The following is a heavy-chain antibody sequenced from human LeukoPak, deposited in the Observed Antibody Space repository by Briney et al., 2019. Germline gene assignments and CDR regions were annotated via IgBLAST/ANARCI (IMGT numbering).Heavy chain of an antibody. D-gene: IGHD3-10*01. Sequence: SSETLSLTCAVSGYSISSGYYWGWIRQPPGKGLEWIGSIYHSGSTYYNPSLKSRVTISVDTSKNQFSLKLSSVTAADTAVYYCARDRDKYGSGSHHHDNWFDPWGQGTLVTVSS. CDR1: GYSISSGYY. CDR2: IYHSGST. J-gene: IGHJ5*02. CDR3: ARDRDKYGSGSHHHDNWFDP. V-gene: IGHV4-38-2*02.